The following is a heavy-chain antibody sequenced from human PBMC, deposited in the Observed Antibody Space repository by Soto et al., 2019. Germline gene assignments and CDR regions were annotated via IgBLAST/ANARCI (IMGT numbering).Heavy chain of an antibody. CDR1: GGSISSYY. CDR3: ARQEIRYFIY. J-gene: IGHJ4*02. V-gene: IGHV4-59*08. D-gene: IGHD3-9*01. Sequence: SETVSLTCTVSGGSISSYYWSWIRQPPGKGLEWIGYIYYSGSTNYNPSLKSRVTISVDTSKNQFSLKLSSVTAADTAVYYCARQEIRYFIYWGQGTLVTVSS. CDR2: IYYSGST.